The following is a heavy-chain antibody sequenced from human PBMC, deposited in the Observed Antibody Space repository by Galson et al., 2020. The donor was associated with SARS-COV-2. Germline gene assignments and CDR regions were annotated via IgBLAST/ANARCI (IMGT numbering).Heavy chain of an antibody. J-gene: IGHJ4*02. V-gene: IGHV3-30*18. CDR3: AKVPPLSGSYFDY. CDR2: ISYDGSNK. D-gene: IGHD6-25*01. CDR1: GFTFSSYG. Sequence: GGSLRLSCAASGFTFSSYGMHWVRQAPGKGLEWVAVISYDGSNKYYADSVKGRFTIPRDNSKNTLYLQMNSLRAEDMAVYYCAKVPPLSGSYFDYWGQGTLVTVSS.